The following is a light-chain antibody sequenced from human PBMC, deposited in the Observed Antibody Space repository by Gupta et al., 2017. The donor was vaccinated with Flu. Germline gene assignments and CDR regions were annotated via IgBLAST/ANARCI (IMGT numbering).Light chain of an antibody. CDR1: QTISTC. CDR3: QQNYTNPWT. Sequence: DIEMTQSPSSLSASVGDGVTITCRASQTISTCLNWYQQKPGKAPKFLMYGVSTLQGGVPSRFSASGSGAEFTLTISSLQREDFATYYCQQNYTNPWTFGHGTKVDVK. J-gene: IGKJ1*01. V-gene: IGKV1-39*01. CDR2: GVS.